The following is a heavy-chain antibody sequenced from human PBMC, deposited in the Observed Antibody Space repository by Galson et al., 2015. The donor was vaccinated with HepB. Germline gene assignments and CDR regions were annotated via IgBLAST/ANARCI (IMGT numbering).Heavy chain of an antibody. CDR2: ISSSGSTI. V-gene: IGHV3-48*03. Sequence: SLRLSCAASGFTFSSYEMNWVRQAPGKGLEWVSYISSSGSTIYYADSVKGRFTISRDNAKNSLYLQMNSLRAEDTAVYYCARSPPRSPRIAVAGLRGFDYWGQGTLVTVSS. J-gene: IGHJ4*02. D-gene: IGHD6-19*01. CDR1: GFTFSSYE. CDR3: ARSPPRSPRIAVAGLRGFDY.